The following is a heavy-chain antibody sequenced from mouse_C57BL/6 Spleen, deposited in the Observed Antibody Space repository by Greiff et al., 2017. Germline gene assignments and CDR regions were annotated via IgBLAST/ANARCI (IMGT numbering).Heavy chain of an antibody. CDR1: GYTFTDYE. Sequence: LVESGAELVRPGASVTLSCKASGYTFTDYEMHWVKQTPVHGLEWIGAIDPETGGTAYNQKFKGKAILTADKSSSTAYMELRSLTSEDSAVYYCTRRGLGFAYWGQGTLVTVSA. J-gene: IGHJ3*01. D-gene: IGHD3-3*01. CDR2: IDPETGGT. V-gene: IGHV1-15*01. CDR3: TRRGLGFAY.